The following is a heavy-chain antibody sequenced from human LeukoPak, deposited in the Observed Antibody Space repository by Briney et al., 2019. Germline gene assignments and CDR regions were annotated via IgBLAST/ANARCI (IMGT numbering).Heavy chain of an antibody. D-gene: IGHD3-22*01. V-gene: IGHV3-23*01. J-gene: IGHJ2*01. Sequence: PGGSLRLSCAASGFSFTSYAMSWARQAPGKGLEWVSAISASGGSTYYADSVKGRFTISRDNSKNTLYLQMNSLRAEDTAVYYCAKDVAPYYYDSSANSPDWYFDLWGRGTLVTVSS. CDR1: GFSFTSYA. CDR3: AKDVAPYYYDSSANSPDWYFDL. CDR2: ISASGGST.